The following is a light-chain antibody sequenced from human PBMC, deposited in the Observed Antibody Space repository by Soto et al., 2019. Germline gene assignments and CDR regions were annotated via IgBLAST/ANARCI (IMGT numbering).Light chain of an antibody. J-gene: IGLJ1*01. V-gene: IGLV2-14*03. CDR2: DVS. CDR1: SSDVGGYNS. CDR3: SSYTSSTTLV. Sequence: QSALTQPASVSGSPGQSITISCTGTSSDVGGYNSVSWYQHHPDKAPKLMIYDVSNRPSGVSNRFSGSKSGNTASLTISGLQTEYEADYYCSSYTSSTTLVFGNGTKVTVL.